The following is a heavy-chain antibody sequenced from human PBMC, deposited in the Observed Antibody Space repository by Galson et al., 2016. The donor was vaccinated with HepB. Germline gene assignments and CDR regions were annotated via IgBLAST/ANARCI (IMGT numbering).Heavy chain of an antibody. CDR1: GYKFTNYW. CDR2: IYPGDSDI. D-gene: IGHD2-15*01. Sequence: QSGAEVKKPGESLKISCQGSGYKFTNYWIGWVRQMPGEGLEWMGIIYPGDSDIRYNSSFQGQVTISADKSITTAYLQWGSLKASDSAIYFCARRDRDCSGGTCFSRNFDYWGQGTLVSVSS. CDR3: ARRDRDCSGGTCFSRNFDY. V-gene: IGHV5-51*01. J-gene: IGHJ4*02.